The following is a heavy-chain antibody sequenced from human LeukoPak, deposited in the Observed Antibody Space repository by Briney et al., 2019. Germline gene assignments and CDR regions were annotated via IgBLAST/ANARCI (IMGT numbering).Heavy chain of an antibody. CDR1: GYTFTGYY. J-gene: IGHJ5*02. Sequence: GASVKVSCKASGYTFTGYYMHWVRQAPGQGLEWMGWINPNSGGTNYAQKFQGRVTMTRDTSISTAYMELSRLRSDDTAVYYCARTAMVRNHWFDPWGQGTLVTVSS. CDR3: ARTAMVRNHWFDP. CDR2: INPNSGGT. D-gene: IGHD5-18*01. V-gene: IGHV1-2*02.